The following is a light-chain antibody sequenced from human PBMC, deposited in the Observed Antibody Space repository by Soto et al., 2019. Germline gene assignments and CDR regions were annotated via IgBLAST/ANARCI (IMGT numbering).Light chain of an antibody. Sequence: DIQMTQSPSSLSASVGDRVTVTCRANQSISTYLNWYQQKPGKAPKLLIHTASSLQSGVPLRFSGGGSGTDFTLTINSLQPEDFATYYCQQSDSTPYTFGQGTKLEMK. CDR3: QQSDSTPYT. J-gene: IGKJ2*01. CDR1: QSISTY. V-gene: IGKV1-39*01. CDR2: TAS.